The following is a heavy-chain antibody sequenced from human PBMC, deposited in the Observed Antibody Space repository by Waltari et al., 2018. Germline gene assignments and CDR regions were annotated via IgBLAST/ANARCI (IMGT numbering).Heavy chain of an antibody. CDR1: GGSISSSSYY. CDR2: ILDDGNNK. D-gene: IGHD3-22*01. V-gene: IGHV3-30*02. CDR3: AKYMIVEGGYFDY. J-gene: IGHJ4*02. Sequence: QLQLQESGPGLVKPSETLSLTCTVSGGSISSSSYYWGWIRQPPGKGMERVAVILDDGNNKKYADSVKGRLTSSRDKSKNTRYLQMNILRAEDTAVYYCAKYMIVEGGYFDYGGQGTLVTVSS.